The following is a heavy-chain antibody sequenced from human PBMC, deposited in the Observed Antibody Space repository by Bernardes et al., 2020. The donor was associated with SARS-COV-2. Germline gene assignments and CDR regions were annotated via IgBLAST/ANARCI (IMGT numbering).Heavy chain of an antibody. V-gene: IGHV4-59*08. CDR1: GVAISSYF. D-gene: IGHD6-6*01. J-gene: IGHJ6*02. CDR3: ARSSQYQLAYYYGMDV. Sequence: SETLSLTCTVSGVAISSYFRNWIRQTPGKGLEWIGYVYYTGSTKYNPSLKSRVTISVDTSNNQFSLKLTSVTAADTAVYYCARSSQYQLAYYYGMDVWGQGTTVTVSS. CDR2: VYYTGST.